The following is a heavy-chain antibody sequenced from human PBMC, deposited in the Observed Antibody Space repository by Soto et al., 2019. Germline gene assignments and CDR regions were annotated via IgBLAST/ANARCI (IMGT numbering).Heavy chain of an antibody. Sequence: GGSLRLSCAASGFTFSSYGMHWVRQAPGKGLEWVAVISYDGSNKYYADSVKGRFTISRDNSKNTLYLQMNSLRAEDTAVYYCAKDYSSSPYYFDYWGQGTLVTGSA. CDR2: ISYDGSNK. J-gene: IGHJ4*02. V-gene: IGHV3-30*18. CDR3: AKDYSSSPYYFDY. CDR1: GFTFSSYG. D-gene: IGHD6-6*01.